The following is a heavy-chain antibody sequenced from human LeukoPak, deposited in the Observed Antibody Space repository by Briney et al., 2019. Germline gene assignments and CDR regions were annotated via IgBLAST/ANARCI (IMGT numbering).Heavy chain of an antibody. CDR1: GFTFSRYW. V-gene: IGHV3-7*01. J-gene: IGHJ3*02. Sequence: GGSLRLSCAASGFTFSRYWMSWVRQAPGKGLEWVANIKQDGSETYYVDSVKGRFTISKDNAKNSVYLQMNSLRAEDTAVYYCTRDRVKQWLVRSVEGAFDIWGQGTMVTVSS. CDR3: TRDRVKQWLVRSVEGAFDI. CDR2: IKQDGSET. D-gene: IGHD6-19*01.